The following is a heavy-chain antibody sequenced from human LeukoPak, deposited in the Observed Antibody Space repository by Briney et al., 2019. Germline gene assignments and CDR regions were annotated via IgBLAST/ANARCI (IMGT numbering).Heavy chain of an antibody. V-gene: IGHV1-18*01. CDR2: ISAYNCNT. CDR3: ARDQYCSSTSCYAGDGFYYYYGMDV. Sequence: ASVTVSCTASGYTFTSYGISWVRQAPGQGLEWMGWISAYNCNTNYAQKLQGRVTMTTDTSTSTAYMELRSLRSDDTAVYYCARDQYCSSTSCYAGDGFYYYYGMDVWGQGTTVTVSS. D-gene: IGHD2-2*01. J-gene: IGHJ6*02. CDR1: GYTFTSYG.